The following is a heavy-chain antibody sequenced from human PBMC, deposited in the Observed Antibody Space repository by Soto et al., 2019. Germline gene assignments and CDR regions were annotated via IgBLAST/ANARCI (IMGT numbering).Heavy chain of an antibody. CDR3: ARNKGVYYGMDV. V-gene: IGHV4-59*01. J-gene: IGHJ6*02. CDR2: IYYSGST. D-gene: IGHD3-16*01. CDR1: GGSISSYY. Sequence: SETLSLTCTVSGGSISSYYWSWIRQPPGKGLEWIGYIYYSGSTNYNPSLKSRVTISVDTSKNQFSLKLSSVTAADTAVYYCARNKGVYYGMDVWGQGTTVTVSS.